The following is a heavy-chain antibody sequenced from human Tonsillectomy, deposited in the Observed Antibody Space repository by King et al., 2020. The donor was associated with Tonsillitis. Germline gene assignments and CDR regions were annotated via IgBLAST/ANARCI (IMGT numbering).Heavy chain of an antibody. Sequence: QLVQSGGGLVQPGRSLRLSCTASGFTFGDYAMSWFRQAPGKGLEGVGFVRTKAYGGTTEYAASVKGRFTISRDDSKSIAYLQMNSLKTEDTAVYYCTRESVSRNYYYYGMDVWGQGTTVTVSS. V-gene: IGHV3-49*03. CDR3: TRESVSRNYYYYGMDV. D-gene: IGHD5/OR15-5a*01. CDR2: VRTKAYGGTT. J-gene: IGHJ6*02. CDR1: GFTFGDYA.